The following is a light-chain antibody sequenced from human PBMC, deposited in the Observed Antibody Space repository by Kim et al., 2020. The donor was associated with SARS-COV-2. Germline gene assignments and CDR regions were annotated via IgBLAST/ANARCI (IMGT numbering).Light chain of an antibody. CDR1: TSNTGSIF. V-gene: IGLV1-47*01. J-gene: IGLJ2*01. CDR2: RNN. CDR3: AAWDDSLSGPV. Sequence: GERVTVRYVGGTSNTGSIFFNWYRQPPGPAPKLLIYRNNQRPSGVPDRFSGSKSGTSASLAISGLRSEDEADYYCAAWDDSLSGPVFGGGTQLTVL.